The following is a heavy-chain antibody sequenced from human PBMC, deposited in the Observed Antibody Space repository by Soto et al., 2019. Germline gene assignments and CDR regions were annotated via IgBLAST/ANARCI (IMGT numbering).Heavy chain of an antibody. CDR3: AALIVVVMYLDY. Sequence: EVQLLESGGGLVQPGGSLRLSCAASGFTFSSYAMSWVRQAPGKGLEWVSAISGSGGRTYYADSVKGRFTISRDNSKNTLYMQMNSLRAEDTAVYYCAALIVVVMYLDYWGQGTLVTVSS. CDR1: GFTFSSYA. J-gene: IGHJ4*02. V-gene: IGHV3-23*01. CDR2: ISGSGGRT. D-gene: IGHD3-22*01.